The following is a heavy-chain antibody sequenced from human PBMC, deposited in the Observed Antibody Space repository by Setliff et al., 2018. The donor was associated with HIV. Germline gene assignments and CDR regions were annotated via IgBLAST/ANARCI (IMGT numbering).Heavy chain of an antibody. CDR1: GGIISSDSFF. Sequence: TLSLTCTVSGGIISSDSFFWSWIRQPAGKGLEWIGHISATGSTNYNHSLKSRVTMSLDTSKNQFSLNLNSVTAADAAVYFCARAREGWKPFAFDYWGQGTLVTVSS. J-gene: IGHJ4*02. V-gene: IGHV4-61*09. CDR3: ARAREGWKPFAFDY. CDR2: ISATGST. D-gene: IGHD1-1*01.